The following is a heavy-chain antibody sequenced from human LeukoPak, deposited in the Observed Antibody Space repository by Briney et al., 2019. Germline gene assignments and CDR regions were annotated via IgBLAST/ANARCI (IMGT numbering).Heavy chain of an antibody. CDR3: ARDKVVSQYVEMGGYKYYFDY. J-gene: IGHJ4*02. CDR2: IIPIFCTA. CDR1: GGTFRSYA. V-gene: IGHV1-69*13. D-gene: IGHD5-24*01. Sequence: ASVKVSCKASGGTFRSYAISWVGQAPGQDLEWMGGIIPIFCTANYEQKFQGRVTITADESTSTAYMELSSLRSEDTAVYYCARDKVVSQYVEMGGYKYYFDYWGQGTLVTVSS.